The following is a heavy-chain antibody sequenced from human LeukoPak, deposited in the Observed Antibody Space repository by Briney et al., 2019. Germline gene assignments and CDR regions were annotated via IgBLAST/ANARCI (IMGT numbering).Heavy chain of an antibody. CDR3: ARDGGGTSADYYFDY. D-gene: IGHD2-2*01. J-gene: IGHJ4*02. Sequence: GGSLRLSCAASGFTFSSYAMHWVRQAPGKGLEWVAVLSYDGRDKHYADSVKGRFTISRDNSKSTLYLQMNSLRAEDTAVYYCARDGGGTSADYYFDYWGQGTLVTVSS. V-gene: IGHV3-30*04. CDR2: LSYDGRDK. CDR1: GFTFSSYA.